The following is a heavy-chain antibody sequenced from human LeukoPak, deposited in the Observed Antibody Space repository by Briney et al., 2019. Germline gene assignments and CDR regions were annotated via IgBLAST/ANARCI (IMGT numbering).Heavy chain of an antibody. CDR1: GGSISSSSYY. CDR2: IYYSGST. CDR3: ARIAAAGTDYFDY. D-gene: IGHD6-13*01. V-gene: IGHV4-39*01. J-gene: IGHJ4*02. Sequence: PETLSLTCTVSGGSISSSSYYWGWIRQPPGKGLEWIGSIYYSGSTYYNPSLKSRVTISVDTSKNQFSLKLSSVTAADTAVYYCARIAAAGTDYFDYWGQGTLVTVSS.